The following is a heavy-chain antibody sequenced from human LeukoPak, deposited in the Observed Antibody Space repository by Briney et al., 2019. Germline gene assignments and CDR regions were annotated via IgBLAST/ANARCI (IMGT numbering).Heavy chain of an antibody. D-gene: IGHD4-17*01. J-gene: IGHJ4*02. CDR2: ISYSGST. CDR3: ALLTTVTSYYFDY. CDR1: DGSISSYY. Sequence: PSETLSLTCTVSDGSISSYYWSWIRQPPGKGLEWIGYISYSGSTNYNPSLKSRVTMSVDTSKNHFSPNLSSVTAADTAVYYCALLTTVTSYYFDYWGQGTLVTVSS. V-gene: IGHV4-59*01.